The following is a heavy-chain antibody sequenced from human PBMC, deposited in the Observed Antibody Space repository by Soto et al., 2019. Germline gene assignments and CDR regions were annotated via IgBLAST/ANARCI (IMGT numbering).Heavy chain of an antibody. J-gene: IGHJ4*02. V-gene: IGHV4-59*08. CDR1: RASTSSYS. Sequence: SEPLSLNCTLCRASTSSYSWSWTRQPPGKGLEWIGYIYYSGSTNYNPSLKSRVTISVDTSKNQFSLKLSSVTAADTAVYYCARVGAAAGTLVDYWAQGTLVTVS. D-gene: IGHD6-13*01. CDR2: IYYSGST. CDR3: ARVGAAAGTLVDY.